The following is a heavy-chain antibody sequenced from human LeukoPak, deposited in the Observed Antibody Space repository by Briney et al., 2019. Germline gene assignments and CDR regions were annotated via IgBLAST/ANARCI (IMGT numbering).Heavy chain of an antibody. D-gene: IGHD3-3*01. V-gene: IGHV3-30-3*01. J-gene: IGHJ4*02. CDR1: GFTFSSYA. CDR2: ISYDGSNK. CDR3: ARKNYDFLSGGPKHFDY. Sequence: GGSLRLSCAASGFTFSSYAMHWVRQAPGEGLEWVAVISYDGSNKYYADSVKGRFTISRDNSKNTLYLQMNSLRAEDTAVYYCARKNYDFLSGGPKHFDYWGQGTLVTVSS.